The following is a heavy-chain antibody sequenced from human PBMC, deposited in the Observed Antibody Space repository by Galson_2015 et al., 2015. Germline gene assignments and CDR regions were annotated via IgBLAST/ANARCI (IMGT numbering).Heavy chain of an antibody. CDR1: GFTFSSYA. CDR3: AKDRDYYDSSGYYPDAFEI. Sequence: SLRLSCAASGFTFSSYAMSWVRQAPGKGLEWVSAISGSGGSTYYADSVKGRFTISRDNSKNTLYLQMSSLRAEDTAVYYCAKDRDYYDSSGYYPDAFEIWGQGTMVTVSS. D-gene: IGHD3-22*01. J-gene: IGHJ3*02. CDR2: ISGSGGST. V-gene: IGHV3-23*01.